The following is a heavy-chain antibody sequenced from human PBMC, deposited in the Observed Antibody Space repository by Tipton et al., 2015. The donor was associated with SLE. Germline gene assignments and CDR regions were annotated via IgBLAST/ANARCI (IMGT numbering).Heavy chain of an antibody. V-gene: IGHV4-59*01. CDR2: IYYSGST. J-gene: IGHJ4*02. CDR1: GGSISSYY. CDR3: ARLSTDYDRYYFDY. D-gene: IGHD4-17*01. Sequence: TLSLTCTVSGGSISSYYWGWIRQPPGQGLEWIGYIYYSGSTNYNLSLKSRVTISADTSKNHFSLKLTSVTAADTAVYYCARLSTDYDRYYFDYWGQGTLVTVSS.